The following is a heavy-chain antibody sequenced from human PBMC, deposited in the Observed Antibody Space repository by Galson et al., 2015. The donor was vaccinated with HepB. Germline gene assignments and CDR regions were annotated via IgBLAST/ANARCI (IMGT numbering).Heavy chain of an antibody. CDR3: SRGGIYYGSGNYSPFDP. CDR1: AFKFTDYD. D-gene: IGHD3-10*01. CDR2: ISHDGTMR. J-gene: IGHJ5*02. V-gene: IGHV3-30*09. Sequence: SLRLSCAASAFKFTDYDMHWVRQAPGKGLEWVATISHDGTMRYYEDSVKGRFAVSRANSENKLLLQMSGIRSEDTALYFCSRGGIYYGSGNYSPFDPWGRGTMVTVSS.